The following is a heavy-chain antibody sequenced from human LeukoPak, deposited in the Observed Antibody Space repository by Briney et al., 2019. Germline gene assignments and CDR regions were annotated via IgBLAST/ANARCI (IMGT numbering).Heavy chain of an antibody. J-gene: IGHJ4*02. Sequence: KSSETLSLTCTVSGGSISSSSYYWGWIRQPPGKGLEWIGSIYYSGSTYYNPSLKSRVTISVDTSKNQFSLKLSSVTAADTAMYYCARLGVIPEAYYFDYWGQGTLVTVSS. D-gene: IGHD3-22*01. CDR2: IYYSGST. CDR1: GGSISSSSYY. V-gene: IGHV4-39*01. CDR3: ARLGVIPEAYYFDY.